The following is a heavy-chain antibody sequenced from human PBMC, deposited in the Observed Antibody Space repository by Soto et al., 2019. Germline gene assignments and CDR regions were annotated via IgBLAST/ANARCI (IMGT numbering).Heavy chain of an antibody. CDR3: ARRGPYSSSWFSYYYYGMDV. V-gene: IGHV1-69*01. J-gene: IGHJ6*02. D-gene: IGHD6-13*01. CDR2: IIPIFGTA. CDR1: GGTFSSYA. Sequence: QVQLVQSGAEVKKPGSSVKVSCKASGGTFSSYAISWVRQAPGQGLEWMGGIIPIFGTANYAQKFQGRVTITADESTSTAYMELSSLRSEDTAVYYCARRGPYSSSWFSYYYYGMDVWGQGTTVTVSS.